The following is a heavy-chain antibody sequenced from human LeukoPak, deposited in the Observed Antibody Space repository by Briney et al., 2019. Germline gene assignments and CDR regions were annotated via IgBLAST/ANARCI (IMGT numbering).Heavy chain of an antibody. V-gene: IGHV1-2*02. Sequence: GASVRVSCTASGYTFTGYYMHWVRQAPGQGLEWMGWINPNSGGTNYAQTFQGRVTITRDTSISTAYMEMSRLRSDDTTVYYCAREGHDYDFWSGYQANWFDPWGQGTLVTVSS. CDR1: GYTFTGYY. J-gene: IGHJ5*02. D-gene: IGHD3-3*01. CDR3: AREGHDYDFWSGYQANWFDP. CDR2: INPNSGGT.